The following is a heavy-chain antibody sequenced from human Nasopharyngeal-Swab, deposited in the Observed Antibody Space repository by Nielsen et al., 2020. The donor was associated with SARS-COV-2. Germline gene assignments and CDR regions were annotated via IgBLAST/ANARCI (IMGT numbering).Heavy chain of an antibody. Sequence: SETLSLTCTVSGGSISSYYWSWIRQPPGKGLEWIGYIYCSGSTNYNPSLKSRVTISVDTSKNQFSLKLSSVTAADTAVYYCARAPKRTIFGVVGWFDPWGQGTLVTVSS. D-gene: IGHD3-3*01. V-gene: IGHV4-59*13. J-gene: IGHJ5*02. CDR3: ARAPKRTIFGVVGWFDP. CDR2: IYCSGST. CDR1: GGSISSYY.